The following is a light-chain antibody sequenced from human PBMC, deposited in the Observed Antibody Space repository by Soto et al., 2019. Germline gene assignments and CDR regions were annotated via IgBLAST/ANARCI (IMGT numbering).Light chain of an antibody. J-gene: IGLJ1*01. Sequence: QSVLTQPPSVSAAPGQKVTISCSGSRYNIGNNYVSWYQQLPGTAPKLLIYDNNKRPSGIPDRFSGSKSGTSATLGITGLQTGDEADYYCGAWDSSLSAHVFPPGTKLKVL. CDR2: DNN. V-gene: IGLV1-51*01. CDR3: GAWDSSLSAHV. CDR1: RYNIGNNY.